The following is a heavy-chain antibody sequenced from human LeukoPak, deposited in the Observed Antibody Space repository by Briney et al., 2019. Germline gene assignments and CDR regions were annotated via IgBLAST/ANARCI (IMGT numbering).Heavy chain of an antibody. CDR2: INPNSGVT. V-gene: IGHV1-2*02. CDR3: VRDLTATADY. J-gene: IGHJ4*02. CDR1: GYAFTSYG. Sequence: ASVKVSCKASGYAFTSYGISWVRQAPGQGFEWMGWINPNSGVTSYAQKFQGRVTLTRDTSISTAYMDLSSLRSDDTAVYYCVRDLTATADYWGQGTLVTVSS. D-gene: IGHD1-7*01.